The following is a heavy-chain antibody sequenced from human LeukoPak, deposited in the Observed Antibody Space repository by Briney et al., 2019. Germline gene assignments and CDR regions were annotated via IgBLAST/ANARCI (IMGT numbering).Heavy chain of an antibody. CDR1: GGSISSSNW. Sequence: NSSETLSLTCAVSGGSISSSNWGSWVRQPPGRGLEWIGEIFDSGSTNYNPSLKSPVTISGDKSKNQFSLKLCSVPAPDTAVYYCARVTDSSGYYDYWGQGTLVTVSS. CDR3: ARVTDSSGYYDY. J-gene: IGHJ4*02. CDR2: IFDSGST. V-gene: IGHV4-4*02. D-gene: IGHD3-22*01.